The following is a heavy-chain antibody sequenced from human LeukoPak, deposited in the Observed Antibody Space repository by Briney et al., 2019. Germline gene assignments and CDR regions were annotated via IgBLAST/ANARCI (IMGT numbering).Heavy chain of an antibody. J-gene: IGHJ4*02. CDR1: GGTFISYA. V-gene: IGHV1-69*01. CDR3: ARGSLCSSTSCSPDY. D-gene: IGHD2-2*01. CDR2: IIPIFGTA. Sequence: VKVSCKASGGTFISYAIICGRQAPGEGLEGMGGIIPIFGTANYAQKFQGRVTITADESTSTAYMEPRSLRSEDTAVYYCARGSLCSSTSCSPDYWGQGTLVTVSS.